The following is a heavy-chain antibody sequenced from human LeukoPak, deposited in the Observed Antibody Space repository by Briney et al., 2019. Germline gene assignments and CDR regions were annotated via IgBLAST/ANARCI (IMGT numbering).Heavy chain of an antibody. V-gene: IGHV3-21*01. CDR1: GFTFSSYS. D-gene: IGHD2-2*01. CDR2: ISSSSRYI. CDR3: ARDGGYCSSTSCYFDY. Sequence: GGSLRLSCAASGFTFSSYSMNWVRQAPGKGPEWVSSISSSSRYIYYADSVKGRFTISRDNAKNSLYLQMNSLRAEDTAVYYCARDGGYCSSTSCYFDYWGQGTLVTVSS. J-gene: IGHJ4*02.